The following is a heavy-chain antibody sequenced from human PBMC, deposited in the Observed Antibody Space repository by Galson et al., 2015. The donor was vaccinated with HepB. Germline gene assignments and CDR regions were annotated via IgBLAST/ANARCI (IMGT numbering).Heavy chain of an antibody. Sequence: SLRLSCAASGFTFDDYTMHWVRQAPGKGLEWVSLISWDGGSTYYADSVKGRFTISRDNSKNSLYLQMNSLRTEDTALYYCAKENGGYCSGGSCYSDGFDYWGQGTLVTVSS. CDR2: ISWDGGST. CDR1: GFTFDDYT. V-gene: IGHV3-43*01. J-gene: IGHJ4*02. CDR3: AKENGGYCSGGSCYSDGFDY. D-gene: IGHD2-15*01.